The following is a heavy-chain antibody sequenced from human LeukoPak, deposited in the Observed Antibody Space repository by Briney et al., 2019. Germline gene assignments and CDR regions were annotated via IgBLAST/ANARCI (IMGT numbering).Heavy chain of an antibody. V-gene: IGHV5-51*01. CDR2: IYPGDSDT. J-gene: IGHJ4*02. CDR3: AKHSRTGSSFDPLEY. Sequence: GGPLKISCRGSGYIFTTYWIAWLRQVPGKGLEWMGIIYPGDSDTRYSPSFQGQVTISADKSISTAYLQWSRLKASDTAIYYCAKHSRTGSSFDPLEYWGQGTLVTVSS. D-gene: IGHD3-10*01. CDR1: GYIFTTYW.